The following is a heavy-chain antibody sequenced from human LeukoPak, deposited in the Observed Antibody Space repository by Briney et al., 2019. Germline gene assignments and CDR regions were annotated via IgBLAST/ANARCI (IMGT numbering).Heavy chain of an antibody. J-gene: IGHJ4*02. CDR2: IYYSGST. CDR1: GGSISSGDYY. V-gene: IGHV4-30-4*08. Sequence: PSETLSLTCTVSGGSISSGDYYWSWIRQPPGKGLEWIGYIYYSGSTYYNPSLKSRVTISVGTSKNQFSLKRSSVTAADTAVYYCARDSSGPGVDYWGQGTLVTVSS. CDR3: ARDSSGPGVDY. D-gene: IGHD3-22*01.